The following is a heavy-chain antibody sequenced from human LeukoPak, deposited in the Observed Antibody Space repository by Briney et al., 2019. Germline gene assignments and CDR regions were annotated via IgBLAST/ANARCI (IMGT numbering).Heavy chain of an antibody. Sequence: GGSLRLSCAASGFTFSNYGMHWVRQAPGKGLEWVAFIRYDGSNKYYADSVKGRFTISRDNSKNTLYLQMNSLRAEDTAVYYCARDWSRYDSSGYPDYWGQGTLVTVSS. CDR2: IRYDGSNK. D-gene: IGHD3-22*01. CDR1: GFTFSNYG. J-gene: IGHJ4*02. CDR3: ARDWSRYDSSGYPDY. V-gene: IGHV3-30*02.